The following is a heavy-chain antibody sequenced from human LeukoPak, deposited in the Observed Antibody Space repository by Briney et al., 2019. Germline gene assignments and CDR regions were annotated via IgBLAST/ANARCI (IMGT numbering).Heavy chain of an antibody. Sequence: SETLSLTCTVSGGSISSSSYYWGWIRQPPGKGLEWIGSIYYSGTTYYNPSLKSQVTISVDTSKNQFSLKLSSVTAADTAVYYCAKRGSFDAAENWFDPWGQGTLVTVSS. CDR3: AKRGSFDAAENWFDP. D-gene: IGHD3-16*01. V-gene: IGHV4-39*07. CDR1: GGSISSSSYY. J-gene: IGHJ5*02. CDR2: IYYSGTT.